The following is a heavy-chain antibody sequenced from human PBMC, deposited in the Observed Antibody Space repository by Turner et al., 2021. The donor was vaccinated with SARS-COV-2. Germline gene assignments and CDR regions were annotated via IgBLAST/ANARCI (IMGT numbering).Heavy chain of an antibody. D-gene: IGHD4-17*01. CDR1: GFIFGSHN. CDR3: AKGDHPYGDYITPFDH. J-gene: IGHJ4*02. Sequence: EVQLVESGGGLVKPGGSLRLSCAASGFIFGSHNMNWVRQAPGKGLEWVSSITGRADKTYYADSLKGRFTVSRDNSKSTLYLQVNSLRAEDTAVYYCAKGDHPYGDYITPFDHWGQGTLVAVSS. V-gene: IGHV3-23*04. CDR2: ITGRADKT.